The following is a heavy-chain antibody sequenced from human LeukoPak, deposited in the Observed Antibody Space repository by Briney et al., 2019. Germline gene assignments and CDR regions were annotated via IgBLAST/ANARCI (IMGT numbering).Heavy chain of an antibody. D-gene: IGHD3-22*01. CDR3: ARGTIRTYYYYDSSGYYFH. J-gene: IGHJ4*02. CDR1: GGSFSGYY. Sequence: PSETLSLTCAVYGGSFSGYYWSWIRQPPGQGLEWIGEINHSGSTNYNPSLKSRVTISVDTSKNQFSLKMSSVTAADTAVYYCARGTIRTYYYYDSSGYYFHWGQGTLVTVSS. V-gene: IGHV4-34*01. CDR2: INHSGST.